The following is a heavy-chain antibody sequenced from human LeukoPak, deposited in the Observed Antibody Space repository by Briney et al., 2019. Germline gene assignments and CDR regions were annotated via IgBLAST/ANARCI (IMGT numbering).Heavy chain of an antibody. Sequence: ASVKVSCKASGGTFSSYAISWVRQAPGQGLEWMGGIIPIFGTANYAQKFQGRVTITTDESTSTAYMELSSLRSEDTAVYYCARGNGSYLYYFDYWGQGTLVTVSS. CDR1: GGTFSSYA. CDR3: ARGNGSYLYYFDY. CDR2: IIPIFGTA. J-gene: IGHJ4*02. D-gene: IGHD1-26*01. V-gene: IGHV1-69*05.